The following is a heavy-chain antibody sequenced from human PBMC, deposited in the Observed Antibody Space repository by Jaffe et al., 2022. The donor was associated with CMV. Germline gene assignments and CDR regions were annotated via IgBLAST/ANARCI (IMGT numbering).Heavy chain of an antibody. J-gene: IGHJ6*02. CDR3: AGGITYYDILTGYYPAHYGMDV. D-gene: IGHD3-9*01. Sequence: QVQLVESGGGLVKPGGSLRLSCAASGFTFSDYYMSWIRQAPGKGLEWVSYISSSGSTIYYADSVKGRFTISRDNAKNSLYLQMNSLRAEDTAVYYCAGGITYYDILTGYYPAHYGMDVWGQGTTVTVSS. CDR1: GFTFSDYY. CDR2: ISSSGSTI. V-gene: IGHV3-11*01.